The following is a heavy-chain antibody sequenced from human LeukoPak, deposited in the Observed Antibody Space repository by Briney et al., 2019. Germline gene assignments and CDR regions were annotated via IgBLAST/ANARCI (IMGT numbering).Heavy chain of an antibody. D-gene: IGHD3-22*01. Sequence: GRSLRLSCAASGFTFDDYAMHWVRQAPGKGLEWVSGISWNSVTIGYADSVKGRFTISRDNAKNSLYLQMNSLRAEDTALYYCEKYMDYYDSSTYYYQFDYGAQGTLVTVP. CDR1: GFTFDDYA. CDR3: EKYMDYYDSSTYYYQFDY. V-gene: IGHV3-9*01. CDR2: ISWNSVTI. J-gene: IGHJ4*02.